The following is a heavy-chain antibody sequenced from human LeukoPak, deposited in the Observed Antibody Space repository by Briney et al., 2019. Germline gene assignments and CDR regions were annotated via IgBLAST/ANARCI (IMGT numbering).Heavy chain of an antibody. V-gene: IGHV3-7*01. CDR2: IKQDGSEK. D-gene: IGHD1-7*01. CDR1: GFTFSSYW. CDR3: ASNWNYVRGCGMDV. J-gene: IGHJ6*02. Sequence: GGSLRLSCAASGFTFSSYWMSWVRQTPGKGLEWVANIKQDGSEKHYVDSVKGRFTISRDNAKDSLYLQMSSLRAEDTAVYYCASNWNYVRGCGMDVWGQGTTVTVSS.